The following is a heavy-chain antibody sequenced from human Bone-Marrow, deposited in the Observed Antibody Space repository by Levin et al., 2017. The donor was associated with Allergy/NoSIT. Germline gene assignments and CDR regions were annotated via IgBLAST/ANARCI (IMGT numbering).Heavy chain of an antibody. CDR2: MNPYSGNT. J-gene: IGHJ4*02. CDR3: ARARQQMARDCAD. V-gene: IGHV1-8*01. CDR1: GYTFTNYD. D-gene: IGHD6-13*01. Sequence: ASVKVSCKASGYTFTNYDINWVRQATGQGLEWMGWMNPYSGNTAYAQEFQGRVTMTSNTSINTAYMELSNLTSEDTAVYFCARARQQMARDCADWGQGTLVTVSS.